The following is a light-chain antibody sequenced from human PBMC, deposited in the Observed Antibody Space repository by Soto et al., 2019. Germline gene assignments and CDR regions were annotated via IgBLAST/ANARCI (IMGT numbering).Light chain of an antibody. V-gene: IGKV3-15*01. J-gene: IGKJ1*01. Sequence: MTQSPSTLSASVGDRVTLSCRASQSVSSNLAWYQQKPGQSPRLLIYGASTRATGIPARFSGSGSGTEFTLTISSLQSEDFAVYYCQQYINLWTFGQGTKVDI. CDR3: QQYINLWT. CDR2: GAS. CDR1: QSVSSN.